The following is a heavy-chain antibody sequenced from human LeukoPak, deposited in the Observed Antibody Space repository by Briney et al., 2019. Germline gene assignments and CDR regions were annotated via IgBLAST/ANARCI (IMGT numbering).Heavy chain of an antibody. CDR2: IRQDGREK. D-gene: IGHD3-16*01. Sequence: GGFLRLSCEVSGGTLISNYMSWVRQAPGRGVEWVANIRQDGREKNYVDSVKGRITISRDSARVYLQMNSLRVEDTAVYYCARDLGDYGLDYWGQGTLVTVSS. CDR1: GGTLISNY. V-gene: IGHV3-7*01. CDR3: ARDLGDYGLDY. J-gene: IGHJ4*02.